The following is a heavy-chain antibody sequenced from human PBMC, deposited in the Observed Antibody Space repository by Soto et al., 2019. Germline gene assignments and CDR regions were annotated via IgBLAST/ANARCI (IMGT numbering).Heavy chain of an antibody. Sequence: PGGSLRLSCAASGFTFSSYGMHWVRQAPGKGLEWVAVIWYDGSNKYYADSVKGRFTISRDNSKNTLYLQMNSLRAEDTAVYYCASFHLRGYSYGYGFDYWGQGTLVTVSS. CDR2: IWYDGSNK. J-gene: IGHJ4*02. CDR3: ASFHLRGYSYGYGFDY. V-gene: IGHV3-33*01. D-gene: IGHD5-18*01. CDR1: GFTFSSYG.